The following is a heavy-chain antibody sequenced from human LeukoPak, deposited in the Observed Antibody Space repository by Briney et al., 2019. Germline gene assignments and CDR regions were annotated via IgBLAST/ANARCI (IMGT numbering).Heavy chain of an antibody. CDR3: ARAAAGRTWDDYFDY. CDR1: GGSISSYY. CDR2: IYHSGST. J-gene: IGHJ4*02. D-gene: IGHD6-13*01. V-gene: IGHV4-59*08. Sequence: PSETLSLTCTVSGGSISSYYWSWIRQPPGKGLEWIGSIYHSGSTYYNPSLKSRVTILVGTSKNQFSLKLSSVTAADTAVYYCARAAAGRTWDDYFDYWGQGTLVTASS.